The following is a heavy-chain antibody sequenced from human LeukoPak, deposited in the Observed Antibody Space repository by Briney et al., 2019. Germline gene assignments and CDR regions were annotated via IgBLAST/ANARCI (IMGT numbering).Heavy chain of an antibody. J-gene: IGHJ5*02. CDR1: GFTFEDYS. Sequence: GGSLRLSCAASGFTFEDYSMHWVRQGPGKGLVWISVIRWHGEITYYADSLKGRFTISRDNAKNSLYLQMNSLRAEDTAVYYCASNYYGSGSYYSTFDPWGQGTLVTVS. CDR2: IRWHGEIT. CDR3: ASNYYGSGSYYSTFDP. V-gene: IGHV3-20*04. D-gene: IGHD3-10*01.